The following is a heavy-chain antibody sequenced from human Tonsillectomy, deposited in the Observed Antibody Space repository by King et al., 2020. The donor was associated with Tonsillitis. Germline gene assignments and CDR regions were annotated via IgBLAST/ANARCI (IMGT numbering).Heavy chain of an antibody. CDR2: IIPILSMA. J-gene: IGHJ4*02. D-gene: IGHD3-10*01. CDR1: GGTFSSYA. Sequence: HVQLVQSGAEVKKPGSSVTVSCKASGGTFSSYAINWVRQAPGQGLEWMGRIIPILSMANFAQKFQGRVTITADKSTSTAYMELSSLRSDGTAVYYGASSRTMVRGVITDYWGQGTLVTVSS. V-gene: IGHV1-69*09. CDR3: ASSRTMVRGVITDY.